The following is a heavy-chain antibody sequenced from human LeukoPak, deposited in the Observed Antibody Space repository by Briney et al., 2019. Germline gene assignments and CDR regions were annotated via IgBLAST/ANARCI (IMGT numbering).Heavy chain of an antibody. D-gene: IGHD3-22*01. CDR3: ARDALNYYDSSGYYYDY. Sequence: PGGSLRLSCAASGFTFSSYSMHWVRQAPGKGLEWVSSISSSSSYIYYADSVKGRFTISRDNAKNSLYLQMNSLRAEDTAVYYCARDALNYYDSSGYYYDYWGQGTLVTVSS. J-gene: IGHJ4*02. V-gene: IGHV3-21*01. CDR1: GFTFSSYS. CDR2: ISSSSSYI.